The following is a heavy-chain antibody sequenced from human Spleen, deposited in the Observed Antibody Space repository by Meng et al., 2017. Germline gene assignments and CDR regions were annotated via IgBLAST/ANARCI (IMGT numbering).Heavy chain of an antibody. CDR2: ISGSGGRT. CDR3: AKMYKHDGYSSYY. J-gene: IGHJ4*02. D-gene: IGHD6-19*01. CDR1: GFTFSRYW. V-gene: IGHV3-23*01. Sequence: GESLKISCATSGFTFSRYWMSWVRQAPGKGLEWVSAISGSGGRTYYADSVKGRFTISRDNSKNTLYLQMNSLTAEDTAVYYCAKMYKHDGYSSYYWGQGTLVTVSS.